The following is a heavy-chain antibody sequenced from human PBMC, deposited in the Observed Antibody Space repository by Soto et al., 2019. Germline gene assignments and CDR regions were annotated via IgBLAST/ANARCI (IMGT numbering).Heavy chain of an antibody. V-gene: IGHV4-61*01. CDR3: ARAGGVATTIIL. Sequence: SETLSLTCTVSGCSVSGGSYYWSWIRQPPGKGLEWIGYIYYSGSTNYNPSLKSRVTISVDTSKSQFSLKLSSVTAADTAVYYCARAGGVATTIILWGQGTLVTVSS. J-gene: IGHJ4*02. CDR1: GCSVSGGSYY. CDR2: IYYSGST. D-gene: IGHD5-12*01.